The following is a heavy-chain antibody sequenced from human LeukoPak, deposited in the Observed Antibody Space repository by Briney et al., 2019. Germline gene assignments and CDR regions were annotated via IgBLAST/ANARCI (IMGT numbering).Heavy chain of an antibody. CDR3: REERRRTSGSYAMYDYYPMDV. J-gene: IGHJ6*02. CDR1: GGSFSGYY. D-gene: IGHD1-26*01. V-gene: IGHV4-34*01. Sequence: SETLSLTCAVYGGSFSGYYWSWIRQPPGKGLEWIGEINHSGSANYNPSLKSRGTMSIGTSKKHFSLKLMSGTGADTAVYYCREERRRTSGSYAMYDYYPMDVWRQGTTVTVSS. CDR2: INHSGSA.